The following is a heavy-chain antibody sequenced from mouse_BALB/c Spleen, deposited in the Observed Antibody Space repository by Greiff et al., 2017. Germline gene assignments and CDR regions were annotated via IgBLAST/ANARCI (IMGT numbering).Heavy chain of an antibody. V-gene: IGHV1-37*01. CDR2: INPYNGDT. Sequence: VQLQQSGPELVKPGASVKISCKASGSSFPGYFMNWLNQSHGKSLGWMGRINPYNGDTFYNQKFKGKATLTVDKSSSTAHMELLSLTSEDSAVYYCGREGYGSSYDAMDDWGQGTSVTVSS. J-gene: IGHJ4*01. D-gene: IGHD1-1*01. CDR3: GREGYGSSYDAMDD. CDR1: GSSFPGYF.